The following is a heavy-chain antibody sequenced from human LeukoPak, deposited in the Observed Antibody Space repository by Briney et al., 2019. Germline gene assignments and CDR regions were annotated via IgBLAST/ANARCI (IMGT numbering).Heavy chain of an antibody. D-gene: IGHD6-13*01. J-gene: IGHJ6*03. Sequence: SETLSLTCAVYGGSFSGYYGSWIRQPPGKGLEWIGEINHSGSTNYNPSLKSRVTISVDTSKNQFSLKLSSVTAADTAVYYCARAAAGTKNYYYFYYMDVWGKGTTVTVSS. CDR2: INHSGST. CDR1: GGSFSGYY. CDR3: ARAAAGTKNYYYFYYMDV. V-gene: IGHV4-34*01.